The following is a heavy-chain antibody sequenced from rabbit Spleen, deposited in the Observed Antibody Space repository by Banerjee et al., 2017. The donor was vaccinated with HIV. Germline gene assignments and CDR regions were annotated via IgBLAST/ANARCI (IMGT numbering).Heavy chain of an antibody. J-gene: IGHJ4*01. CDR2: IYAGSSGST. CDR1: GFSFSSSYW. D-gene: IGHD1-1*01. CDR3: ARDLVAVIGWNFNL. V-gene: IGHV1S45*01. Sequence: QEQLVESGGGLVKPEGSLKLSCTASGFSFSSSYWICWVRQAPGKGLEWIGCIYAGSSGSTDYASWAKGRFTVSKTSSTTVTLQMTSLTAADTATYFCARDLVAVIGWNFNLWGPGTLVTVS.